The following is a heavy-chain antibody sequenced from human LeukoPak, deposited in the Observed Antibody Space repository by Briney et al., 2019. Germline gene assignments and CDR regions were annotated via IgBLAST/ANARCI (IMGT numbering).Heavy chain of an antibody. D-gene: IGHD3-22*01. V-gene: IGHV3-66*01. CDR3: ARVVRNEKPWTYYYDSSGYFDY. Sequence: PGGSLRLSCAASGFTVSSNYMGWVRQAPGKGLEWVSVIYSGGSTYYADSVKGRFTISRDNSKNTLYLQMNSLRAEDTAVYYCARVVRNEKPWTYYYDSSGYFDYWGQGTLVTVSS. CDR2: IYSGGST. J-gene: IGHJ4*02. CDR1: GFTVSSNY.